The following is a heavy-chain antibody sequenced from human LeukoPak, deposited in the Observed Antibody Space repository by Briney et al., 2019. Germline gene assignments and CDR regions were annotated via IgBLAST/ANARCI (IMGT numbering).Heavy chain of an antibody. J-gene: IGHJ5*02. CDR2: IYYSGST. CDR1: GGSISSSSYY. V-gene: IGHV4-39*01. Sequence: SETLSLTCTVSGGSISSSSYYWGWIHQPPGKGLEWVGSIYYSGSTYYNPSLKSRVTISVDTSKNQFSLKLSSVTAADTAVYYCARVQGIVPAAMRWFDPWGQGTLVTVSS. D-gene: IGHD2-2*01. CDR3: ARVQGIVPAAMRWFDP.